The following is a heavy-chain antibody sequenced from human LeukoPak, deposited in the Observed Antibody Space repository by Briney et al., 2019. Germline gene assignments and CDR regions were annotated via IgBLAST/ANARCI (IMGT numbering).Heavy chain of an antibody. CDR2: IIPNSGGT. CDR3: ARDPGTRGYYYYYMDV. J-gene: IGHJ6*03. V-gene: IGHV1-2*02. CDR1: GGTFSSYA. D-gene: IGHD1-1*01. Sequence: ASVKVSCKASGGTFSSYAISWVRQAPGQGLEWMGWIIPNSGGTNYAQKFQGRVTMTRDTSISTAYMELSRLRSDDTAVYYCARDPGTRGYYYYYMDVWGKGTTVTVSS.